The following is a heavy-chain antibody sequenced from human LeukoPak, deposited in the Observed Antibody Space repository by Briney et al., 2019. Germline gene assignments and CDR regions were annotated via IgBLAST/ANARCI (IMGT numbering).Heavy chain of an antibody. Sequence: SETLSLTCTVSGGSISSSSYYWGWIRQPPGKGLEWIGSIYYSGSTYYNPSLKSRVTISVDTSKNQFSLKLSSVTAADTAVYYCAKNSGSYYLLDYWGQGTLVTVSS. CDR3: AKNSGSYYLLDY. CDR2: IYYSGST. CDR1: GGSISSSSYY. V-gene: IGHV4-39*01. D-gene: IGHD1-26*01. J-gene: IGHJ4*02.